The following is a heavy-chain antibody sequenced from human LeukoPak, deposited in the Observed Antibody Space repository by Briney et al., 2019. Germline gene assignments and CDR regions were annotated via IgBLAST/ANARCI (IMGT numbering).Heavy chain of an antibody. V-gene: IGHV1-2*06. CDR2: INPNSGGT. CDR3: AREEIFGVVSNWFDP. D-gene: IGHD3-3*01. Sequence: ASVKVSCKASGYTFTGYYMHWVRQAPGQGLEWMGRINPNSGGTNYAQKLQGRVTMTRDTSISTAYMELSRLRSDDTAVYYCAREEIFGVVSNWFDPWGQGTLVTVSS. J-gene: IGHJ5*02. CDR1: GYTFTGYY.